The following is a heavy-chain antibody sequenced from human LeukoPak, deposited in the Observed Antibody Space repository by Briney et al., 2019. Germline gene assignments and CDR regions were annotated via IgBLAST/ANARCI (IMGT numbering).Heavy chain of an antibody. CDR3: AKSVQVVPFWSGYFDY. CDR1: GFTFSTYT. D-gene: IGHD3-3*01. V-gene: IGHV3-30*04. J-gene: IGHJ4*02. CDR2: ISYDGSNK. Sequence: GGSLRLSCAASGFTFSTYTMHWVRQAPGKGLEWVAVISYDGSNKYYADFVRGRFTISRDNFKNTLYLQIYSLSAEDTSVYYCAKSVQVVPFWSGYFDYWGQGTLVTVSS.